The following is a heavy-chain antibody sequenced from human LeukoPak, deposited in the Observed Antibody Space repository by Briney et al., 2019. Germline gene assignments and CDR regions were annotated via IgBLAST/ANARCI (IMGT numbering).Heavy chain of an antibody. J-gene: IGHJ4*02. D-gene: IGHD3-22*01. CDR1: GFTFSSYA. V-gene: IGHV3-23*01. Sequence: GGSLRLSCAASGFTFSSYAMSWVRQAPGKGLEWVSGISGSGGSTYYADSVKGRFTISRDNSKNTLYLQMNNLRADDTAVYYCTKDLTIQIWLLGFDSWGQGTLVTVAS. CDR2: ISGSGGST. CDR3: TKDLTIQIWLLGFDS.